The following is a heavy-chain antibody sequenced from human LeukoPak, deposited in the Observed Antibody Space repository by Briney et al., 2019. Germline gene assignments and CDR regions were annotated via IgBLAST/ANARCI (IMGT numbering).Heavy chain of an antibody. CDR1: GFTFRRYE. D-gene: IGHD3-22*01. V-gene: IGHV3-48*03. Sequence: PGGSLRLSCAASGFTFRRYEMNWVRQAPGKGLEWVSYIASSGSTIYYADSVKGRFTISRDNAKNSLYLQMNSLRAEDTAVYYCARANYYDISGYDYWGQGTLVTVCS. CDR3: ARANYYDISGYDY. J-gene: IGHJ4*02. CDR2: IASSGSTI.